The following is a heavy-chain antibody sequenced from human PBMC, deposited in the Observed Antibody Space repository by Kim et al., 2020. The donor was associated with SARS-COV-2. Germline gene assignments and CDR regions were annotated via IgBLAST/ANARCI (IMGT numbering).Heavy chain of an antibody. J-gene: IGHJ4*02. D-gene: IGHD1-1*01. CDR3: TRVQKRLARSAVYFDY. Sequence: GGSLRLSCAASGFTFSSYAMHWVRQAPGKGLEWVAVISYDGSNKYYADSVKGRFTISRDNSKNTLYLQMNSLRAEDTAVYYCTRVQKRLARSAVYFDYWGQGTLVTVSS. CDR1: GFTFSSYA. CDR2: ISYDGSNK. V-gene: IGHV3-30*04.